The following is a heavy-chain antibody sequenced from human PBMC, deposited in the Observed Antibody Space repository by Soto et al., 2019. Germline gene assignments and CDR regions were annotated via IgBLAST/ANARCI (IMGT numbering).Heavy chain of an antibody. Sequence: QVQLVESGGGVVQPGRSLRLSCAGSGFTFTNYGLHWVRQAPGKGLEWVADISYDGSNRYYADSMKGRFTISRDNSKNMLYLPMASLRAEDTSVYYCAKDGAPRYCSRSSCHPAGAYWGQGTLVTVSS. CDR1: GFTFTNYG. V-gene: IGHV3-30*18. D-gene: IGHD2-15*01. CDR2: ISYDGSNR. CDR3: AKDGAPRYCSRSSCHPAGAY. J-gene: IGHJ4*02.